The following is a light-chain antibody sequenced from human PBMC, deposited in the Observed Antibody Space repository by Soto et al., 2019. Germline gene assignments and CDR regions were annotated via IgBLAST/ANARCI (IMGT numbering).Light chain of an antibody. CDR3: QQSYSTPLT. Sequence: IQMTQSPSSLSASVGDRVTIXXRASQSISSYLNWYQQKPGKAPKLXIYAASSLQSGVPSRFSGSGSGTDFTLTISSLQPEDFATYYCQQSYSTPLTFGGGTKVDIK. J-gene: IGKJ4*01. CDR2: AAS. CDR1: QSISSY. V-gene: IGKV1-39*01.